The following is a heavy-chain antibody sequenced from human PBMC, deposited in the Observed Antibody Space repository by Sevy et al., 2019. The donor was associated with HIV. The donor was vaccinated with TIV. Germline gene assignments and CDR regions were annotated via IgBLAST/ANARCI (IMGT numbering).Heavy chain of an antibody. CDR3: STDDLISY. Sequence: GGSLRLSCTASGFDFANAWMNWVRQAPGKGLEWVGHIKSITDGGAADYPEPVKGRFTISRHDSKNTLYLHMNSLKAEDTAVYYCSTDDLISYWGRGTLVTVSS. CDR1: GFDFANAW. J-gene: IGHJ4*02. CDR2: IKSITDGGAA. V-gene: IGHV3-15*07.